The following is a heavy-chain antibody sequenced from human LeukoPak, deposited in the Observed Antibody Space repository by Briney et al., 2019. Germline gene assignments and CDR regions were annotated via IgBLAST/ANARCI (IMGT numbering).Heavy chain of an antibody. D-gene: IGHD6-13*01. J-gene: IGHJ5*02. V-gene: IGHV5-51*01. CDR3: ARHYESGIAAADNWFDP. CDR1: GYSFTSCW. Sequence: GESLKISCKGSGYSFTSCWIGWVRQMPGKGLEWMGIIYPGDSDTRYSPSFQGQVTISADKSISTAYLQWSSLKASDTAMYYCARHYESGIAAADNWFDPWGQGTLVTVSS. CDR2: IYPGDSDT.